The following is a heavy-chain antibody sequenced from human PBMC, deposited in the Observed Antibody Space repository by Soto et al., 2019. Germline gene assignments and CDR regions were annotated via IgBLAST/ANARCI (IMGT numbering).Heavy chain of an antibody. V-gene: IGHV4-4*07. Sequence: QVLLQDSGPGLVKPSETLSLTCTVSGVSITPYFWSWIRQPAGEAPEWLGHIYASGRTTYNPSLKSRVTMFESQTQVSLRLTSVTAADTAVYYCARHFDVDPSLDHYYFDLWGRGALVTVSS. CDR1: GVSITPYF. CDR3: ARHFDVDPSLDHYYFDL. J-gene: IGHJ2*01. CDR2: IYASGRT. D-gene: IGHD3-9*01.